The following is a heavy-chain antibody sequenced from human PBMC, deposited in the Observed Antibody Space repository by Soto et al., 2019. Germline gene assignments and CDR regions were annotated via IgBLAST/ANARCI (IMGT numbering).Heavy chain of an antibody. Sequence: ASVKVSCKASGYTFTSYYMHWVRQAPGQGLEWMGIINPSGGSTSYAQKFQGRVTMTRDASTSTVYMELSSLRSEETAVYYCARDSNPAAAGTGWFEPWGQGTMVTVSS. V-gene: IGHV1-46*01. CDR3: ARDSNPAAAGTGWFEP. CDR1: GYTFTSYY. D-gene: IGHD6-13*01. J-gene: IGHJ5*02. CDR2: INPSGGST.